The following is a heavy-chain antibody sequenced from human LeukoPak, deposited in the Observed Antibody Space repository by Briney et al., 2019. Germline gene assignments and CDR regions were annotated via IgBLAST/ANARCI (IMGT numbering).Heavy chain of an antibody. CDR2: LYSGGSI. D-gene: IGHD1-26*01. CDR1: GFTVSSSY. J-gene: IGHJ4*02. V-gene: IGHV3-66*01. Sequence: GGSLRLSCAGSGFTVSSSYMSWVRQAPGRGLEWVSILYSGGSIFYADSVKGRFTISRDISKNMLQLQMNSLRADDTAVYYCARSSISSYYEDWGQGTLVTVSS. CDR3: ARSSISSYYED.